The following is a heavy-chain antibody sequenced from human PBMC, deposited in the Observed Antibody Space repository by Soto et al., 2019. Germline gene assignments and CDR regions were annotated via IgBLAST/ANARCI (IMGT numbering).Heavy chain of an antibody. V-gene: IGHV4-39*01. D-gene: IGHD3-3*01. J-gene: IGHJ4*02. CDR1: GGSIGSSAFY. CDR2: IYHSGTT. CDR3: TTGLTIFGVVISSGDY. Sequence: PSETLSLTCTVSGGSIGSSAFYWGWIRQPPGKGLDWIGSIYHSGTTYYNPSLTSRVSLSVDTSKNQFSLKLSSVTAADTAVYYCTTGLTIFGVVISSGDYWGQGTLVTISS.